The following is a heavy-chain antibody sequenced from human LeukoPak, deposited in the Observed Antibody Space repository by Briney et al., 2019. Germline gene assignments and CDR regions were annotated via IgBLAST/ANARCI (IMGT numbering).Heavy chain of an antibody. J-gene: IGHJ4*03. V-gene: IGHV1-46*01. Sequence: ASVKVSCKASGYTFTSYYMHWVRQAPGQGLEWMGIINPSGGSTSYAQKFQGRVTMTRDTSTSTVYMELSSLRSEDTAVYYCARDQVGGDTAIVDNFHYWCDATLVPVSS. D-gene: IGHD5-18*01. CDR2: INPSGGST. CDR1: GYTFTSYY. CDR3: ARDQVGGDTAIVDNFHY.